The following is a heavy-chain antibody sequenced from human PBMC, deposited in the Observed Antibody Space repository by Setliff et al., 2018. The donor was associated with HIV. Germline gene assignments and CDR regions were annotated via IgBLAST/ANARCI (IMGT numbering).Heavy chain of an antibody. CDR2: IFRGVTT. D-gene: IGHD4-4*01. CDR3: ARADSRRGAGYQYMDV. Sequence: SETLSLTCAVSGYPIIEAYYWLWIRQSPTKGLEYIGIIFRGVTTYYNPSLRSRVALSMDTPKNQFSLRLSSVTAADTAIYYCARADSRRGAGYQYMDVWGNGTTVTVSS. V-gene: IGHV4-38-2*01. CDR1: GYPIIEAYY. J-gene: IGHJ6*03.